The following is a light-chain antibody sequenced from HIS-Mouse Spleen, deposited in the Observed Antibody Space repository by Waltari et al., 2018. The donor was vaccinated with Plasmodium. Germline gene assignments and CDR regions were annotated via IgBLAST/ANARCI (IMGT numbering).Light chain of an antibody. CDR1: QIVSSN. J-gene: IGKJ3*01. CDR3: QQYNNWSFT. V-gene: IGKV3-15*01. Sequence: EIVMMHTPPTLPVPPGERATLSCRASQIVSSNLAWYQQKPGQAPRLLIYGASTRATGIPARFSGSGSGTEFTLTISSLQSEDFAVYYCQQYNNWSFTFGPGTKVDIK. CDR2: GAS.